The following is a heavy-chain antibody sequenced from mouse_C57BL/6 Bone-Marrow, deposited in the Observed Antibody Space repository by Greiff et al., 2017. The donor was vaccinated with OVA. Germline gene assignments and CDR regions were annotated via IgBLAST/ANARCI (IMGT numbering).Heavy chain of an antibody. CDR1: GYTFTSYW. CDR2: IHPNSGST. V-gene: IGHV1-64*01. CDR3: ARGVNWVLFAY. Sequence: VQLQQSGPELVKPGASVKLSCKASGYTFTSYWMHWVKQRPGQGLEWIGMIHPNSGSTNYNEKFKSKATLTVDKSSSTAYMQLSSLTSEDSAVYYCARGVNWVLFAYWGQGTLVTVSA. D-gene: IGHD4-1*02. J-gene: IGHJ3*01.